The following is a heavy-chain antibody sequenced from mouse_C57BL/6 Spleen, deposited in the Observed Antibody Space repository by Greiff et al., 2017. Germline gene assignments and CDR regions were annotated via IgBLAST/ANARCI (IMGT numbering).Heavy chain of an antibody. Sequence: EVQLQQSGPELVKPGASVKIPCKASGYTFTDYNMDWVKQSHGKSLEWIGRIDPNSGGTKYNEKFKSKATLTVDKPSSTAYMQLSSLTSEDSAVYYCARWELVSYWGQGTLVTVSA. V-gene: IGHV1-18*01. D-gene: IGHD6-2*01. J-gene: IGHJ3*01. CDR3: ARWELVSY. CDR1: GYTFTDYN. CDR2: IDPNSGGT.